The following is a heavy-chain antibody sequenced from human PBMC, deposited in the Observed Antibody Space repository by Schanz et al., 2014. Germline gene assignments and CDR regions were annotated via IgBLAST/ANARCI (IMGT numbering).Heavy chain of an antibody. CDR2: ISGSGNTI. D-gene: IGHD6-6*01. CDR1: GFTFSSHS. J-gene: IGHJ4*02. Sequence: EVQLVESGGNLVQPGGSLRLSCVASGFTFSSHSMNWVRQAPGQGLEWLSYISGSGNTIYYADSVKGRFTISRDNAKNSLSLQMDRLRDEDTAVYYCAREHRGSSLPDFWGQGTLVTVSS. CDR3: AREHRGSSLPDF. V-gene: IGHV3-48*02.